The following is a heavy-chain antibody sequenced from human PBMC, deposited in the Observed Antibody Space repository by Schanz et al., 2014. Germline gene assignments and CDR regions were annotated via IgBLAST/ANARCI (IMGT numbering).Heavy chain of an antibody. D-gene: IGHD2-2*01. CDR1: GYIFINSG. Sequence: QIQLVQSGPEVKKPGATVKVSCKASGYIFINSGISWVRQAPGQGLEWVGWISVYNHNKEYDQKFQGRVTMTTDTSTNTAYMELRSLRSEDTAVYYCAKDSTHIDIVLVPTAIDYWGQGTLVTVSS. CDR3: AKDSTHIDIVLVPTAIDY. CDR2: ISVYNHNK. V-gene: IGHV1-18*01. J-gene: IGHJ4*02.